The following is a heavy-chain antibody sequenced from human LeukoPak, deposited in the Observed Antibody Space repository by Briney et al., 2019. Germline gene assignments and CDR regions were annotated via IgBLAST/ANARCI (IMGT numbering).Heavy chain of an antibody. CDR2: ISYDGSNK. J-gene: IGHJ4*02. D-gene: IGHD2-2*01. Sequence: GGSLRLSCAASGFTFSNYGMHWVRQAPGKGLEWVALISYDGSNKYYADSVKGRFTISRDNSKNTLSLQMNSLRAEDTAVYYCAKLPFYCSTTSCYAFDYWGKGTLVTVSS. CDR1: GFTFSNYG. V-gene: IGHV3-30*18. CDR3: AKLPFYCSTTSCYAFDY.